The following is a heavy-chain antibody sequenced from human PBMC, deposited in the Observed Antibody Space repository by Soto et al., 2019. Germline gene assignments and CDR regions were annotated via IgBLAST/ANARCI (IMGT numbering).Heavy chain of an antibody. J-gene: IGHJ4*02. D-gene: IGHD3-22*01. CDR2: IYYSGST. CDR3: ARLVYDSSGYRPG. V-gene: IGHV4-39*01. CDR1: DGSITSSSYY. Sequence: SETLSLSCPVSDGSITSSSYYCRWIRQPPGKRLEWIGSIYYSGSTYYNPALKSRVTISVETSKNQFSLKLSSVTAADTAVYYCARLVYDSSGYRPGWGQGTLVPVSS.